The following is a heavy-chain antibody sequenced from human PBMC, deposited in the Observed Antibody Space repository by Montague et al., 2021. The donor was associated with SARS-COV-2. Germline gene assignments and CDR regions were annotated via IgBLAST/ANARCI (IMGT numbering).Heavy chain of an antibody. D-gene: IGHD2-2*01. CDR1: GDSVSSNIAT. CDR2: TYYRSKWYN. CDR3: ARIPVGSKYYFDF. V-gene: IGHV6-1*01. J-gene: IGHJ4*02. Sequence: CAISGDSVSSNIATWNWNRQSSSRGLEWLGRTYYRSKWYNDYAESVKSRITIDPNTSKHQFSLHLNSVTPEDTAVYYCARIPVGSKYYFDFWGQGTLVTVSS.